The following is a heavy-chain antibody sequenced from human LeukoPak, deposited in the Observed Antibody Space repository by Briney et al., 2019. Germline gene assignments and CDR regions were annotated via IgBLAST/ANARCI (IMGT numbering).Heavy chain of an antibody. Sequence: GGSLRVSRVEPGCSFNSSILYGGRQAPDKGLEWVADIWYDGSNKYYADSVKGRFTISRDNSKNTLYLQMNSLRADDTAGNNGRSGYIERKIAGANRYFYRANVWGQGTTVTVSS. CDR3: RSGYIERKIAGANRYFYRANV. J-gene: IGHJ6*02. CDR2: IWYDGSNK. CDR1: GCSFNSSI. D-gene: IGHD5-18*01. V-gene: IGHV3-33*01.